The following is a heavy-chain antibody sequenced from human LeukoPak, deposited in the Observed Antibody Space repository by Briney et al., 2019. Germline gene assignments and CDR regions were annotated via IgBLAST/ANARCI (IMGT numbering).Heavy chain of an antibody. CDR1: GFTFSSYW. J-gene: IGHJ4*02. CDR3: ARVGGYFDY. D-gene: IGHD3-16*01. CDR2: IKQDGSEK. V-gene: IGHV3-7*01. Sequence: GGSLRLSCAASGFTFSSYWMTWVRQAPGKGLEWVASIKQDGSEKYYVDSVKGRFTISRDNAKNSLSLQMNSLRAEDTAVYYCARVGGYFDYWGQGPLVTVSS.